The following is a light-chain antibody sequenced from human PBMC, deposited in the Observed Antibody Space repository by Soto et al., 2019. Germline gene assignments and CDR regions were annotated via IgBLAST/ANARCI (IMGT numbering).Light chain of an antibody. Sequence: IQMTQSPSSLSASVGDRVTITCRASQSINTYLNWYQQKPGKVTKLLIYGVFSLESGVASKFSGSGSGTDFALTISSLQPEDFAVYYCQQSYSTPPTFGQGTKVEIK. J-gene: IGKJ2*01. CDR3: QQSYSTPPT. CDR1: QSINTY. CDR2: GVF. V-gene: IGKV1-39*01.